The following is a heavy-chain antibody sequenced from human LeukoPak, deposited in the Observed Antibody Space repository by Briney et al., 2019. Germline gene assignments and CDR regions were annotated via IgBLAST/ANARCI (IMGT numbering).Heavy chain of an antibody. J-gene: IGHJ5*02. CDR2: ISAYNGNT. CDR1: GYTFTSYG. CDR3: ARPRYDYVWGSYDNWFDP. V-gene: IGHV1-18*01. Sequence: ASVKVSCKASGYTFTSYGISWVRQAPGQGLEWMGWISAYNGNTNYAQKLQGRVTMTTDTSTSTAYMELRSLRSDDTAVYYCARPRYDYVWGSYDNWFDPWGKGTLVTVSS. D-gene: IGHD3-16*01.